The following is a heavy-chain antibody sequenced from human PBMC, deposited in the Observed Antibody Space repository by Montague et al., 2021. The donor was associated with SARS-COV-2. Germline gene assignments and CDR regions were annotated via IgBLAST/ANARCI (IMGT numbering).Heavy chain of an antibody. J-gene: IGHJ6*02. V-gene: IGHV3-30*04. CDR2: ISYDGSNK. CDR3: ASSRYSYGSAYYYYYGMDV. CDR1: GFTFSSYA. Sequence: SLRLSCAASGFTFSSYAMHWVRQAPGKGLEWVAVISYDGSNKYYADSVKGRFTISRDNSKNTLYLQMNSLRAEDTAVYYCASSRYSYGSAYYYYYGMDVWGQGTTVTASS. D-gene: IGHD5-18*01.